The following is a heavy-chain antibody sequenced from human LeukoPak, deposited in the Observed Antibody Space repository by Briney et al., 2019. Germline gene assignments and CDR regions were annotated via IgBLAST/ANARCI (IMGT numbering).Heavy chain of an antibody. D-gene: IGHD1-1*01. CDR2: MNPNSGNT. J-gene: IGHJ4*02. CDR3: ARGTTPAAHRGFGY. V-gene: IGHV1-8*01. Sequence: ASVKVSCKASGYTFTSYDINWVRQATGQGLEWMGWMNPNSGNTGYAQKFQGRVTMTRNTSISTAYMELSSLRSEDTAVYYCARGTTPAAHRGFGYWGQGTLVTVSS. CDR1: GYTFTSYD.